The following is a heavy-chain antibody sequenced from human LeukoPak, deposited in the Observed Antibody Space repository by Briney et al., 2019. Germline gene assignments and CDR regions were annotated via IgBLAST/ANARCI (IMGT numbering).Heavy chain of an antibody. CDR1: GDTFSSYT. J-gene: IGHJ6*02. V-gene: IGHV1-69*02. D-gene: IGHD2-15*01. CDR2: IIPILGIA. CDR3: ARAPLGYCIGGSCSGGYYYYGMDV. Sequence: SVKVSFKASGDTFSSYTISWVRQAPGQGLEWMGRIIPILGIANYAQKFQGRVTITADKSTSTAYMELSSLRSEDTAVYYCARAPLGYCIGGSCSGGYYYYGMDVWGQGTTVTVSS.